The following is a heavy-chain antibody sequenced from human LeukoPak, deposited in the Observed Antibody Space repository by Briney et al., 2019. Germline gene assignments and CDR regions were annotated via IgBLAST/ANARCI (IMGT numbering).Heavy chain of an antibody. CDR2: IKEDGTET. CDR3: AKEGRSLQTY. D-gene: IGHD5-24*01. Sequence: PGGSLRLSCAASGFTFRGYWMSWVRLAPGKGLEWVANIKEDGTETYYVDSVKGRFTISRDNAKKSLYLQMNSLRVGDTAVYYCAKEGRSLQTYWGQGTLVTVSS. V-gene: IGHV3-7*03. J-gene: IGHJ4*02. CDR1: GFTFRGYW.